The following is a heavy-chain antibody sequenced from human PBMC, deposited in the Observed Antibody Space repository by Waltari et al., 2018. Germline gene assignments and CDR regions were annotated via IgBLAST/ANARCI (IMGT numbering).Heavy chain of an antibody. CDR1: GGSISSHY. CDR3: AREGSGWLGLYQH. J-gene: IGHJ1*01. CDR2: IYYSGST. V-gene: IGHV4-59*11. D-gene: IGHD6-19*01. Sequence: QVQLQESGPGLVKPSETLSLTCTVSGGSISSHYWSWIRQPPGKGLEWIGYIYYSGSTNYNPSLKSRVTISVDTSKNQFSLKLSSVTAADTAVYYCAREGSGWLGLYQHWGQGTLVTVSS.